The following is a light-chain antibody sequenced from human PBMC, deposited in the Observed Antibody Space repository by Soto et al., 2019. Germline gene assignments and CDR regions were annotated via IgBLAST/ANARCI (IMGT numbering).Light chain of an antibody. J-gene: IGKJ5*01. CDR2: GAS. CDR1: QSVSTSN. CDR3: PQRSNWPVT. V-gene: IGKV3D-20*02. Sequence: IVLTQSPGTLSSSPGERATLSCRASQSVSTSNLAWYQQRPGQAPRLLIYGASRRATGIPDRFSGSGSGTDFTLTISRLEPEDLAVYYCPQRSNWPVTFGQGTRLEIK.